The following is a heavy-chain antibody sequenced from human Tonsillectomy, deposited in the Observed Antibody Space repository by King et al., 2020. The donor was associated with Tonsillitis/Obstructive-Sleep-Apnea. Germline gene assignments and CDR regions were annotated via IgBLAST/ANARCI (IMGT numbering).Heavy chain of an antibody. CDR1: GFTFRNAW. D-gene: IGHD3-3*01. CDR2: IKSKTDGGTK. Sequence: VQLVESGGGLVKPGGSLRLSCAASGFTFRNAWMSWVRQAPGKGLEWVGRIKSKTDGGTKDYAAPVKGRFTISRDDSKNTLYLQMNSLKTEDTAVYYCTTAEFLEWLFPFDYWGQGTLVTVSS. V-gene: IGHV3-15*01. J-gene: IGHJ4*02. CDR3: TTAEFLEWLFPFDY.